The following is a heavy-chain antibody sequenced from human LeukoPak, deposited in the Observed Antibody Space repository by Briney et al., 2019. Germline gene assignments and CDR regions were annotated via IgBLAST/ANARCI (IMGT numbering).Heavy chain of an antibody. CDR3: ARTKSVPAASIGFDP. CDR1: GGSITSGGYY. Sequence: PSATLSLTCTVSGGSITSGGYYWSWIRQHPGKGLEWIGNIYYSGSTYYNPSLKSRVTISVDTSKNQFSLKLSSVTAADTAVYYCARTKSVPAASIGFDPWGQGTLVTVSS. D-gene: IGHD2-2*01. V-gene: IGHV4-31*03. CDR2: IYYSGST. J-gene: IGHJ5*02.